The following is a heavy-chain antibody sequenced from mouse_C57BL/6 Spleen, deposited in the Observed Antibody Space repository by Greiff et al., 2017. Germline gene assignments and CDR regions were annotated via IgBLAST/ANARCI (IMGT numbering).Heavy chain of an antibody. D-gene: IGHD2-2*01. Sequence: EVMLVESGGGLVKPGGSLKLSCAASGFTFSSYAMPWVRQTPEKRLEWVATISDGGSYTYYPENVKGRFTISRDNAKNTLYLQMSQLKSEDTAMYYGARDGVTTSGLYFDYWGQGTTLTVSS. V-gene: IGHV5-4*01. CDR2: ISDGGSYT. CDR3: ARDGVTTSGLYFDY. J-gene: IGHJ2*01. CDR1: GFTFSSYA.